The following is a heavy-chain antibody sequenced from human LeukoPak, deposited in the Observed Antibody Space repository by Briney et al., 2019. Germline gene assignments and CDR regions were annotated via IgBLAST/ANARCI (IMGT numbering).Heavy chain of an antibody. V-gene: IGHV4-39*01. CDR3: ARFLAVAGTSFDY. J-gene: IGHJ4*02. D-gene: IGHD6-19*01. Sequence: SETLSLTCTVSGGSISSSIYYWGWIRQLPGKGLEWIGSIYYSGSTYYNPSLKSRVTISVDTSKNQFSLKLSSVTAADTAVYYCARFLAVAGTSFDYWGQGTLVTVSS. CDR2: IYYSGST. CDR1: GGSISSSIYY.